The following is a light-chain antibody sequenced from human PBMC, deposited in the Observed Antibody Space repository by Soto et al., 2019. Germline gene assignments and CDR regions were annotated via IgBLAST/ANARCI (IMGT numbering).Light chain of an antibody. Sequence: EIVLTQSPATLSLSPGESATLSCRASQSVSSYLAWYQQKPGQAPRLLIYDASNRATGIPARFSGSGSGTDFTLTISSLEPEDFAVYYCQQRSNWPPATFGQGTKLEIK. CDR1: QSVSSY. CDR3: QQRSNWPPAT. CDR2: DAS. J-gene: IGKJ2*01. V-gene: IGKV3-11*01.